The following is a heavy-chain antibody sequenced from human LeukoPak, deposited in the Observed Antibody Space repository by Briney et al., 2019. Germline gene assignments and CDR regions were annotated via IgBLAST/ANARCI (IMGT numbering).Heavy chain of an antibody. CDR2: IYYSGST. D-gene: IGHD3-16*01. CDR3: ARGGEVSPYWYFDL. Sequence: SETLSLTCTVSGGSISSYYWSWIRQPPGKGLEWIGYIYYSGSTNYNPSLKSRVTISVDTSKNQFSLKLSSVTAADTAVYYCARGGEVSPYWYFDLWGRGTLVTVYS. CDR1: GGSISSYY. J-gene: IGHJ2*01. V-gene: IGHV4-59*01.